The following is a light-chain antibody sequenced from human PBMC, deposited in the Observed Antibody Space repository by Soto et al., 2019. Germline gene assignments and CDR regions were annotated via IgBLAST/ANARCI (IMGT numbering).Light chain of an antibody. J-gene: IGKJ1*01. CDR3: QQYDGWHTWT. CDR2: GAS. Sequence: ILWTQFPCTRSLSPGERPTVWCRASQRVSSNLAWYQQKPGQAPTLLMYGASSTAPGIPATFSGSGSGTESTLTIRSLKSEDFEVYDCQQYDGWHTWTFGQGTKVDIK. CDR1: QRVSSN. V-gene: IGKV3-15*01.